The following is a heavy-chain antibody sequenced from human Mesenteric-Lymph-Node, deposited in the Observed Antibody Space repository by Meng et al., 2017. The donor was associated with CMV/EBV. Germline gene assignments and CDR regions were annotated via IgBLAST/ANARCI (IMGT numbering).Heavy chain of an antibody. D-gene: IGHD2-2*01. CDR2: IFSGVSDI. CDR1: FTFGSYV. V-gene: IGHV3-23*03. CDR3: AKGRRAYVSSISCYDFDS. J-gene: IGHJ4*02. Sequence: FTFGSYVMRWVRQAPGKGLEWVSVIFSGVSDIFYANSVKGRFTISRDNSRNTLYLQMNSLRAEDTAVYFCAKGRRAYVSSISCYDFDSWGQGTLVTVSS.